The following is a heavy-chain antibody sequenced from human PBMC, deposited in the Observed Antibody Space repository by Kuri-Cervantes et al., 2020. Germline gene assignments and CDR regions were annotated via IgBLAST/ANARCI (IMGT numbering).Heavy chain of an antibody. D-gene: IGHD6-19*01. Sequence: GGSLRLSCAASGFTFSSYSMNWVRQAPGKGLEWVSSISSSSSYIYYADSVKGRFTVSRDNAKNSLYLQMNSLRAEDTAVYYCAREGSYSSGWVCYFDYWGQGTLVTVSS. J-gene: IGHJ4*02. V-gene: IGHV3-21*01. CDR2: ISSSSSYI. CDR1: GFTFSSYS. CDR3: AREGSYSSGWVCYFDY.